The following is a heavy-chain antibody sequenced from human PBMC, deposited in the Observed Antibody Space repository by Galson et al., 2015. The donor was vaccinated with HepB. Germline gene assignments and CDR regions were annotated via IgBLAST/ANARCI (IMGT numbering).Heavy chain of an antibody. J-gene: IGHJ6*02. CDR2: IIPIFGTA. Sequence: SVKVSCKASGGTFSSYAISWVRQAPGQGLEWMGGIIPIFGTANYAQKFQGRVTITADESTSTAYMELSSLRSEDTAVYYCARRSRTMVRGVIGYYYGMDVWGQGTTVTVSS. D-gene: IGHD3-10*01. CDR3: ARRSRTMVRGVIGYYYGMDV. CDR1: GGTFSSYA. V-gene: IGHV1-69*13.